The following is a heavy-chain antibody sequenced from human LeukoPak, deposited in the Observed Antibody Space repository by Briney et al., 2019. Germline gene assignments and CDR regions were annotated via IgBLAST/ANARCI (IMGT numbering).Heavy chain of an antibody. Sequence: SETLSLTCAVYGGSFSGYYWSWIRQPPGKGLEWIGYIYHSGSTNYNPSLKSRVTISVDTSKNQFSLKLSSVTAADTAVYYCARLYCSGGSCYFGYWGQGTLVTVSS. V-gene: IGHV4-59*08. D-gene: IGHD2-15*01. CDR3: ARLYCSGGSCYFGY. CDR2: IYHSGST. CDR1: GGSFSGYY. J-gene: IGHJ4*02.